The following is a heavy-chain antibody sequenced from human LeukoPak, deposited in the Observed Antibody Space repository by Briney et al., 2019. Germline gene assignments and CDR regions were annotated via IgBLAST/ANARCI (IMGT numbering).Heavy chain of an antibody. CDR3: AKLFESGTYNNFFHY. Sequence: PGGSLRLSCVASGFTFSSYWMHWVRQAPGEGLVWVSRINSDGSTTTYADSVQGRFTISRDNFKNTLYLQMNSLRPEDTAIYYCAKLFESGTYNNFFHYWGQGTLVTVSS. V-gene: IGHV3-74*01. J-gene: IGHJ4*02. CDR1: GFTFSSYW. CDR2: INSDGSTT. D-gene: IGHD3-10*01.